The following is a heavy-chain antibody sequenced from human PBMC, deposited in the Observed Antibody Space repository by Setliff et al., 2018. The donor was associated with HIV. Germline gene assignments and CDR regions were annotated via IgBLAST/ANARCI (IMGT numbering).Heavy chain of an antibody. CDR2: INAGNGNT. V-gene: IGHV1-3*01. CDR3: ARDQNYGSGSYYTNNAFDI. Sequence: ASVKVSCKASGYTFTFYAIHWVRQAPGQRFEWMGWINAGNGNTRYSQKFQGRVTVARDTSASTAYVELSSLRSEDTAVYYCARDQNYGSGSYYTNNAFDIWGQGTMVTVS. D-gene: IGHD3-10*01. CDR1: GYTFTFYA. J-gene: IGHJ3*02.